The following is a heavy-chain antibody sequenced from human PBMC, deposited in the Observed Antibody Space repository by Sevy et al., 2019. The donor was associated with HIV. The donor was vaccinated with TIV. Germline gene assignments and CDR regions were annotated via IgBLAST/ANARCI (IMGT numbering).Heavy chain of an antibody. J-gene: IGHJ4*02. D-gene: IGHD3-16*01. V-gene: IGHV3-15*01. CDR3: TTFLDFGNY. Sequence: GGSLRLSCAASGYTFNDAWMSWVRQAPGKGLEWIGRIRSKIHGGTADYAVPVKGRFTISRDDSKNILYLQMNSLKTEDTAVYSCTTFLDFGNYWGQGTLVTVSS. CDR1: GYTFNDAW. CDR2: IRSKIHGGTA.